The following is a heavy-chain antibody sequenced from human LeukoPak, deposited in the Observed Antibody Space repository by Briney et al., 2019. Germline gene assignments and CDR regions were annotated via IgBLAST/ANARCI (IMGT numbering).Heavy chain of an antibody. CDR3: ARVPPPSYYYDSSGYLGFDY. J-gene: IGHJ4*02. CDR2: IYYSRST. D-gene: IGHD3-22*01. V-gene: IGHV4-30-4*01. Sequence: SETLSLTCTVSGGSISSGDYYWSWIRQPPGKGLEWIGYIYYSRSTYYNPSLKSRVTISVDTSKNQFSLKLSSVTAADTAVYYCARVPPPSYYYDSSGYLGFDYWGQGTLVTVSS. CDR1: GGSISSGDYY.